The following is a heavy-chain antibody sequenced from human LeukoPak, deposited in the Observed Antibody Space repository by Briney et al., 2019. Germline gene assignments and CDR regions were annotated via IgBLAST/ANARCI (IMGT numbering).Heavy chain of an antibody. D-gene: IGHD6-13*01. CDR2: IETKTGGGTT. CDR3: ATERGYSGSRIFDF. CDR1: GFIFSDAW. V-gene: IGHV3-15*04. J-gene: IGHJ4*02. Sequence: PGGSLRLSCAASGFIFSDAWMNWVRQAPGTGLEWVGRIETKTGGGTTDYAAPVKGRFIVSRDDSQNTLYLQMNSLKTEDTAIYYCATERGYSGSRIFDFWGQGSLVTVSS.